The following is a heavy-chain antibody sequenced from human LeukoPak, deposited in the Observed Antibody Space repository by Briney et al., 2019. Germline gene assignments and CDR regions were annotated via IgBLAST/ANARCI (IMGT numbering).Heavy chain of an antibody. CDR3: ARHYGP. CDR1: GGSISSYY. CDR2: INHSGST. Sequence: SETLSLTCAVSGGSISSYYWSWIRQPPGKGLEWIGEINHSGSTNYNPSLKSRVTISVDTSKNQFSLKLNSVTATDTAVYYCARHYGPWGQGTLVTVSS. V-gene: IGHV4-34*01. J-gene: IGHJ4*02. D-gene: IGHD3-16*01.